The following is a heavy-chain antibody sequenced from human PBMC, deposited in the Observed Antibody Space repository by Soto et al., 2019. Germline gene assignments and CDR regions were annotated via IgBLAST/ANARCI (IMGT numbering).Heavy chain of an antibody. CDR1: GFTFSSYG. D-gene: IGHD6-13*01. CDR2: ISYDGSNK. CDR3: AKDFAQQLVTPSYYFDY. J-gene: IGHJ4*02. Sequence: GGSLRLSCAASGFTFSSYGMHWVRQAPGKGLEWVAGISYDGSNKYYADSVKGRFTISRDNSKNTLYLQMNSLRAEDTAVYYCAKDFAQQLVTPSYYFDYWGQGTLVTVSS. V-gene: IGHV3-30*18.